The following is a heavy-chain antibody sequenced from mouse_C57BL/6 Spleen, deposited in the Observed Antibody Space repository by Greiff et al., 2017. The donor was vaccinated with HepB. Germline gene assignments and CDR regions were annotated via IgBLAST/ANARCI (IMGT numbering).Heavy chain of an antibody. CDR2: IDPSDSYT. Sequence: QVQLKQPGAELVMPGASVKLSCKASGYTFTSYWMHWVKQRPGQGLEWIGEIDPSDSYTNYNQKFKGKSTLTVDKSSSTAYMQLSSLTSEDAAVYYCARRDDYDGFDYWGQGTTLTVSS. J-gene: IGHJ2*01. V-gene: IGHV1-69*01. CDR1: GYTFTSYW. CDR3: ARRDDYDGFDY. D-gene: IGHD2-4*01.